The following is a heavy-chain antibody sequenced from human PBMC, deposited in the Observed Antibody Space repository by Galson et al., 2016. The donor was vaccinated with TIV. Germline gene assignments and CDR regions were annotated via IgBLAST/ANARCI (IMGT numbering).Heavy chain of an antibody. CDR2: ISNSGLTI. CDR3: VRSYDFWTTYRGIADDAFDI. J-gene: IGHJ3*02. D-gene: IGHD3/OR15-3a*01. CDR1: GFTFSSYE. Sequence: SLRLSCAASGFTFSSYEMNWVRQAPGKGLEWVSYISNSGLTIYYADSVKGRFTISRDNARNSLYLQMNSLRAEETAIYYCVRSYDFWTTYRGIADDAFDIWGQGTVVTVSS. V-gene: IGHV3-48*03.